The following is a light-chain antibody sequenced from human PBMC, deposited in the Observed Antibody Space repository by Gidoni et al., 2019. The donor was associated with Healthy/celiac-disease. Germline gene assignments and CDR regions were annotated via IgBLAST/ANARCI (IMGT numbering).Light chain of an antibody. J-gene: IGKJ1*01. CDR3: QQYGSSPPET. V-gene: IGKV3-20*01. CDR2: GAS. CDR1: QLVSSSY. Sequence: ETVLTHSPGTLSLSPGERAPLSCRSSQLVSSSYLAWYQQKPGQAPRLLIYGASRRATGIPDSFSGSGSGTDFTLTISRLEPEAFAVYYCQQYGSSPPETFGQGTKVEIK.